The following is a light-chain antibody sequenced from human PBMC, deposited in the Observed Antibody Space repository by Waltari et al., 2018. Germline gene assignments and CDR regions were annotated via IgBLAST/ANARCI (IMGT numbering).Light chain of an antibody. J-gene: IGKJ1*01. V-gene: IGKV3-20*01. CDR2: DAS. Sequence: SCRASQSVIRSLAWYQQKPGQAPRILSYDASSSATGIPDRFSGSGSGTDFSLTISRLEPEDFAVYYCQNYVRLPATFGQGTKVEIK. CDR1: QSVIRS. CDR3: QNYVRLPAT.